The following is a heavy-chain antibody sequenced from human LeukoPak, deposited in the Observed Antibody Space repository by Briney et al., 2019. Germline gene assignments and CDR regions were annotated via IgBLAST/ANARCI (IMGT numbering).Heavy chain of an antibody. J-gene: IGHJ6*03. Sequence: ASVKVSCKVSGYTLTELSMHWVRQAPGKGLEWMGGFDPEDGETIYAQKFQGRVTMTEDTSTDTAYMELSSLRSEDTAVYYCARDQFRRRSGSYDSSGYYMDVWGKGTTVTVSS. D-gene: IGHD3-10*01. CDR2: FDPEDGET. V-gene: IGHV1-24*01. CDR1: GYTLTELS. CDR3: ARDQFRRRSGSYDSSGYYMDV.